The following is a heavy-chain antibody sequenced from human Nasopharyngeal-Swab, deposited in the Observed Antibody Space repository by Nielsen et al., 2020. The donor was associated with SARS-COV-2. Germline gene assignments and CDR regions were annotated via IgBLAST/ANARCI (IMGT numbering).Heavy chain of an antibody. CDR2: INHSGST. CDR3: VRDHFIPQRQGGLYRYYYYAMDV. D-gene: IGHD3-10*01. V-gene: IGHV4-34*01. Sequence: SETLSLTCAVYGGSFSAYYWSWIRQPPGKGLEWIGEINHSGSTNYNPSLKSRVTISVDTSKNQFSLKLSSVTAADTAVYYCVRDHFIPQRQGGLYRYYYYAMDVWGQGTTVTVSS. J-gene: IGHJ6*02. CDR1: GGSFSAYY.